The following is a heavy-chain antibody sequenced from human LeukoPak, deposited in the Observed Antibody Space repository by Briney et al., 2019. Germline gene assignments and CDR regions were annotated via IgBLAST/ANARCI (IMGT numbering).Heavy chain of an antibody. CDR3: ASANPTPRGINFDS. V-gene: IGHV3-23*01. D-gene: IGHD3-10*01. CDR1: GFXFRTSA. J-gene: IGHJ4*02. Sequence: GGSLRLSCAASGFXFRTSAMSWVRQAPGKGLQWVSSINGADYSTYYADSVKGRFTISRDSSKNILYLQMNSLRTDDTAIYYCASANPTPRGINFDSWGQGTLVTVSS. CDR2: INGADYST.